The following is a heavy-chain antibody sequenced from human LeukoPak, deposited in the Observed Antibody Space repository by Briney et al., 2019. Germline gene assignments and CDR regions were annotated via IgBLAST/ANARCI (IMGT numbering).Heavy chain of an antibody. CDR2: IYYSGST. CDR1: GGSISSSSYY. D-gene: IGHD2-2*01. V-gene: IGHV4-39*07. J-gene: IGHJ4*02. CDR3: ARDGDIVVVPAVMYSVTGGPLRDY. Sequence: PSQTLSLTCTVSGGSISSSSYYWGWIRQPPGKGLEWIGSIYYSGSTYYNPSLKSRVTISVDTSKNQFSLKLSSVTAADTAVYYCARDGDIVVVPAVMYSVTGGPLRDYWGQGTLVTVSS.